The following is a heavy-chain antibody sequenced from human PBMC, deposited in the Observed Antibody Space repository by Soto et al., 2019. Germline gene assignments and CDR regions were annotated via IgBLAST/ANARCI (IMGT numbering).Heavy chain of an antibody. Sequence: PSETLSLTCSVSGAALNWGNYYWSWIHQVRGKGLEWIGHIYVTGAVDYNPSPRDRITISQDTSERQFSLNLRLVTAADTAVYYCARLRIATNNYKWFDPWGQGTLVPVSS. D-gene: IGHD1-26*01. V-gene: IGHV4-31*03. CDR3: ARLRIATNNYKWFDP. CDR2: IYVTGAV. J-gene: IGHJ5*02. CDR1: GAALNWGNYY.